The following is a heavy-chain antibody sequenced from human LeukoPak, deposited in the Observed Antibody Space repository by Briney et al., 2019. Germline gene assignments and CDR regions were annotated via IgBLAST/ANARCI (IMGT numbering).Heavy chain of an antibody. CDR3: ARVEVDYSGNIFKYFFDY. CDR2: IYYSGSA. V-gene: IGHV4-59*01. CDR1: GGSISSDQ. D-gene: IGHD4-23*01. J-gene: IGHJ4*02. Sequence: PSETLSLTCTVSGGSISSDQWSWIRQPPGKGLEWIGNIYYSGSANYNPSLQSRVIISVDTSKNQFSLNLSPVLAADTAVYYCARVEVDYSGNIFKYFFDYWGQGTLVTVSS.